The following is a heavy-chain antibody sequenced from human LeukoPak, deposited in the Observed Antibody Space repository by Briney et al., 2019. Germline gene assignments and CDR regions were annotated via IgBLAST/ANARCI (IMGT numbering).Heavy chain of an antibody. Sequence: GGSLRLSCEASGFIFNINWMHWVRQAPGQGLVWVSRINSDGSSISYADSVKGRFSISRDNAKNTVYLQMNSLRAEDTAVYYCAAVSSSGWADLTFDHWGQGPLVSVSS. D-gene: IGHD6-19*01. CDR2: INSDGSSI. CDR3: AAVSSSGWADLTFDH. J-gene: IGHJ4*02. V-gene: IGHV3-74*01. CDR1: GFIFNINW.